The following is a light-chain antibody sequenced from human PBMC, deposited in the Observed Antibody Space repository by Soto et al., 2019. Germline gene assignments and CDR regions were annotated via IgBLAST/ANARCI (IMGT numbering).Light chain of an antibody. CDR2: GAS. J-gene: IGKJ5*01. CDR3: QQYKNWPPIT. Sequence: ETVMTQSPATLSVSPGERATLTCRASQSVSSNLAWYQQKPGQAPRLLIYGASTRATGIPARFSGSGSGTEFTLTISSLQSEDFAVYYCQQYKNWPPITLGQGTRLEI. V-gene: IGKV3-15*01. CDR1: QSVSSN.